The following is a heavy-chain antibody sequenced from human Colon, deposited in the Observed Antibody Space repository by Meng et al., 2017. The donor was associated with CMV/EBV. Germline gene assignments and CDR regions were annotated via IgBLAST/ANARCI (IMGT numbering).Heavy chain of an antibody. D-gene: IGHD1-1*01. J-gene: IGHJ4*02. Sequence: ASGFPFSSYAMSWVRQAPGKGLEWVSAITGSGGSTYYADSVKGRFTISRDNSKNTLYLQMSSLSAEDTAVYYCAKEAAGTTPRQSDYWGQGSLVTVSS. V-gene: IGHV3-23*01. CDR1: GFPFSSYA. CDR2: ITGSGGST. CDR3: AKEAAGTTPRQSDY.